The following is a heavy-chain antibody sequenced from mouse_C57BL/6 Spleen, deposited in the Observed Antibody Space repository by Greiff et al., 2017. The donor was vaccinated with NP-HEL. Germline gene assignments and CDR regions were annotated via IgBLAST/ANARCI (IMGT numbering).Heavy chain of an antibody. D-gene: IGHD1-1*01. J-gene: IGHJ4*01. Sequence: QVQLQQSGAELVKPGASVKLSCKASGYTFTSYWMQWVKQRPGQGLEWIGEIDPSDSYTNYNQKFKGKATLTVDTSSSTAYMQLSSLTSEDSAVYYCARTTVVDTRAMDYWGQGTSVTVSS. CDR1: GYTFTSYW. CDR3: ARTTVVDTRAMDY. CDR2: IDPSDSYT. V-gene: IGHV1-50*01.